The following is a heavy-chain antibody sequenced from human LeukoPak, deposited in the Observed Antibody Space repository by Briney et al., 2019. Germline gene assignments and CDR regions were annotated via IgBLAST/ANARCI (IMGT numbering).Heavy chain of an antibody. CDR2: ISSSGSTI. CDR1: GFTFSDYY. V-gene: IGHV3-11*01. Sequence: GGSLRLSCAASGFTFSDYYMSWIRQAPGKRLEWVSYISSSGSTIYYADSVKGRFTISRDNAKNSLYLQMNSLRAEDTAVYYCARDRRLLKAFDIWGQGTMVTVSS. J-gene: IGHJ3*02. CDR3: ARDRRLLKAFDI.